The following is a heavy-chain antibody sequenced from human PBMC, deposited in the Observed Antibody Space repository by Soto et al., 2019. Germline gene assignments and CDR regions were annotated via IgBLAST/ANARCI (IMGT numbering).Heavy chain of an antibody. D-gene: IGHD3-10*01. CDR2: IISGGGTT. CDR1: GFTFSNYA. Sequence: EVQLLDSGGGLVQPGGSLRLSCAASGFTFSNYAMGWVRQAPGKGLEWVSTIISGGGTTYYADSVKGRFTVSRDNSQNPVYLQETGLRAADTAVYYRVKERAARGFDYCGQGPLVTFSS. CDR3: VKERAARGFDY. J-gene: IGHJ4*02. V-gene: IGHV3-23*01.